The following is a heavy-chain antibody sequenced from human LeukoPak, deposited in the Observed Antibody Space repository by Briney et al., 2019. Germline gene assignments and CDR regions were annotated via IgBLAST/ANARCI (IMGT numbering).Heavy chain of an antibody. J-gene: IGHJ4*02. CDR2: INWNGGST. Sequence: GGSLRLSCAASGFTFSSYGMHWVRQAPGKGLEWVSGINWNGGSTGYADSVKGRFTISRDNAKNSLYLQMNSLRAEDTALYYCARDPPSYCSGGSCQLIYWGQGTLVTVSS. V-gene: IGHV3-20*04. CDR3: ARDPPSYCSGGSCQLIY. D-gene: IGHD2-15*01. CDR1: GFTFSSYG.